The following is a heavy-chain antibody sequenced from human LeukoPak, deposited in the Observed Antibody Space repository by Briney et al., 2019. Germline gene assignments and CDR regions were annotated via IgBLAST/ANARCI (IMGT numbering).Heavy chain of an antibody. V-gene: IGHV3-30*18. CDR3: AKDHITMVRGVVDY. J-gene: IGHJ4*02. Sequence: PGGSLRLSCAPSGFSFADYTMHWVRQAPGEGLEWVAVISYDGSNKYYADSVKGRFTISRDNSKNTLYLQMNSLRAEDTAVYYCAKDHITMVRGVVDYWGQGTLVTVSS. D-gene: IGHD3-10*01. CDR1: GFSFADYT. CDR2: ISYDGSNK.